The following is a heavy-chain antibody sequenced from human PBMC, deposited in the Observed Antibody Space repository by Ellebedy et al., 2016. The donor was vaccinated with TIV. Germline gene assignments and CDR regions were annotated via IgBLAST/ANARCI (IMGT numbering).Heavy chain of an antibody. CDR1: GYTFTSYY. CDR2: INPSGGST. J-gene: IGHJ5*02. V-gene: IGHV1-46*01. CDR3: ATDYYGSGSYNWFDP. D-gene: IGHD3-10*01. Sequence: ASVKVSXXASGYTFTSYYMHWVRQAPGQGLEWMGIINPSGGSTSYAQKFQGRVTMTEDTSTDTAYMELSSLRSEDTAVYYCATDYYGSGSYNWFDPWGQGTLVTVSS.